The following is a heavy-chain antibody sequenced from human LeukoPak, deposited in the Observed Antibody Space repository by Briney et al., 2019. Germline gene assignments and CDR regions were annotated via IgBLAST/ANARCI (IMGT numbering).Heavy chain of an antibody. D-gene: IGHD4-17*01. CDR3: AIGHDYGDYPGIGVVADVFDM. Sequence: GGSLRLSCAASGFTVSSYSMNWVRQAPGKGLEGVSSISSSSSYIYYTDSVRGRFTISRDNAKNSLYLQRKSLSAEDTAVYYCAIGHDYGDYPGIGVVADVFDMWGKGTMVTVSS. J-gene: IGHJ3*02. CDR1: GFTVSSYS. CDR2: ISSSSSYI. V-gene: IGHV3-21*01.